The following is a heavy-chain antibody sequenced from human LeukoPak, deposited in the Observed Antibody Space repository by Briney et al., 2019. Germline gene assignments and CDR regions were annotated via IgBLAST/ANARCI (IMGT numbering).Heavy chain of an antibody. D-gene: IGHD6-19*01. CDR2: IYYSGST. Sequence: SETLSLTCTVSGGTISSHYWSWIRQPPGKGLEWIGYIYYSGSTNYNPSLKSRVTISVDTSKNQFPLKLSSVTAADTAVYYCARVEYSSGWYGMEYYFDYWGQGTLVTVSS. CDR1: GGTISSHY. J-gene: IGHJ4*02. V-gene: IGHV4-59*11. CDR3: ARVEYSSGWYGMEYYFDY.